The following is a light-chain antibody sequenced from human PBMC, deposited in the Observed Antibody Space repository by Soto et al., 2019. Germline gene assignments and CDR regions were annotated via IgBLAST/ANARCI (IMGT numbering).Light chain of an antibody. CDR3: QQYNNWPT. Sequence: DIQMTQSPSSLSSFVRDRVTITFRARQSTNIYLNWYQQKPGKAPKLLIYAASSLQSGVPSRFSGSGSGTDSTLTISSLQPEDFAVYYCQQYNNWPTFGQGTRLEIK. CDR2: AAS. CDR1: QSTNIY. V-gene: IGKV1-39*01. J-gene: IGKJ5*01.